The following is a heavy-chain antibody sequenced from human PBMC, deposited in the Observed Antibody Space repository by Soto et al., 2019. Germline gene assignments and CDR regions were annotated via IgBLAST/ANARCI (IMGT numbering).Heavy chain of an antibody. D-gene: IGHD3-10*01. Sequence: SEPLSLPCIVSAGSISSYYWTWIRQPPGKGLEWIGYINYNGHTNYNPSLKSRVSISVDTSKNQFSLKLTSVTAADTAVYFCARDHFGIGGMNWFDPWGQGTLVTVSS. J-gene: IGHJ5*02. V-gene: IGHV4-59*01. CDR1: AGSISSYY. CDR3: ARDHFGIGGMNWFDP. CDR2: INYNGHT.